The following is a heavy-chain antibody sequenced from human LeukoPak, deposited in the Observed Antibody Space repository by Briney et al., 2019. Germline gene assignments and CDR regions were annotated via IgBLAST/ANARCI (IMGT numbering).Heavy chain of an antibody. J-gene: IGHJ4*02. V-gene: IGHV4-39*01. CDR2: IYYSGST. D-gene: IGHD3-10*01. Sequence: SETLSLTCTVSGGSISSSSYYWGWIRQPPGKGLEWIGSIYYSGSTYYNPSPKSRVTISVDTSKNQFSLKLSPVTAADTAVYYCARPTMVRGVIDYWGQGTLVTVSS. CDR3: ARPTMVRGVIDY. CDR1: GGSISSSSYY.